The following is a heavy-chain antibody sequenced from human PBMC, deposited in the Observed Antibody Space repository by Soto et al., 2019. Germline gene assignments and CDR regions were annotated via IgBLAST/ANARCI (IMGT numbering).Heavy chain of an antibody. V-gene: IGHV4-59*01. J-gene: IGHJ6*04. Sequence: SETLSLTCTVSGGSISSYYWSWIRQPPGKGLEWIGYIYYSGSTNYNPSFKSRVTISVDTSKNQFSLKLSSVTAADTAVYYCACRHCGGGSCFYGKDVGGKGTTVTVPS. CDR3: ACRHCGGGSCFYGKDV. CDR2: IYYSGST. CDR1: GGSISSYY. D-gene: IGHD2-15*01.